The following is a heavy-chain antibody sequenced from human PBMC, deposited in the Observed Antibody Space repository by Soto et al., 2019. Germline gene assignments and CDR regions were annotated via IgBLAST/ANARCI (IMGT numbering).Heavy chain of an antibody. J-gene: IGHJ4*02. CDR1: GFTFTDFY. V-gene: IGHV3-7*03. CDR2: IRPDGTET. CDR3: AVWGGHDYNY. Sequence: EVQLVQSGGGLVQPGGSLRLSCVGSGFTFTDFYMNWVRQAPGKGLEWVANIRPDGTETNYVESVRGRFTTSRDNAKNSLFLQMNSLRADDTALYYCAVWGGHDYNYWGQGSLVTVSS. D-gene: IGHD4-4*01.